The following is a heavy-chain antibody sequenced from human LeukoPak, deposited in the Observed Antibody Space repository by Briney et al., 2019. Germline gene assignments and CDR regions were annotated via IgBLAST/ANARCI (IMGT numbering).Heavy chain of an antibody. V-gene: IGHV1-2*02. Sequence: ASVKVSCKASGYTFTGYYIHWVRQAPGQGLEWMGWINPNSGGTDYAQKFQGRVTLTRDTSISTAYMELSRLISDDTAVYYCARGPNGDYVAFYWFDPWSQGTLVTVSS. CDR1: GYTFTGYY. J-gene: IGHJ5*02. D-gene: IGHD4-17*01. CDR2: INPNSGGT. CDR3: ARGPNGDYVAFYWFDP.